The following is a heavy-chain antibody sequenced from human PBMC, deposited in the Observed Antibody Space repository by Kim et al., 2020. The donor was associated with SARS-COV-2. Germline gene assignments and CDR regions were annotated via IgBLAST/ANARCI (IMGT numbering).Heavy chain of an antibody. CDR3: ARDSNLLASSFRNNWFDP. Sequence: GGSLRLSCAASGFTFSSYAMHWVRQAPGKGLEWVAVISYDGSNKYYADSVKGRFTISRDNSKNTLYLQMNSLRAEDTAVYYCARDSNLLASSFRNNWFDPWGQGTLVTVSS. D-gene: IGHD2-2*01. CDR1: GFTFSSYA. V-gene: IGHV3-30-3*01. CDR2: ISYDGSNK. J-gene: IGHJ5*02.